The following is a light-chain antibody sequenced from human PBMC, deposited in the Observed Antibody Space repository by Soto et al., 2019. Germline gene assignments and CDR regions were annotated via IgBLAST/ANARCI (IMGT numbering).Light chain of an antibody. Sequence: EIVLTQSPGTLSLSPGETATLSCRASQSVISTFLSWYQQKPGQAPRLLIYGAFTRAAGIPDRFSGSGAGTDFTLTIRRLEPEDVAVYYCQQYDNSRLSFGGGTKVEIK. CDR3: QQYDNSRLS. V-gene: IGKV3-20*01. CDR2: GAF. J-gene: IGKJ4*01. CDR1: QSVISTF.